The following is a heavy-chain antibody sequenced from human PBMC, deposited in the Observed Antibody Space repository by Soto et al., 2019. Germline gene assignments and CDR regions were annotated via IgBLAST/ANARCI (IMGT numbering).Heavy chain of an antibody. J-gene: IGHJ4*02. CDR2: ISYDGSNE. V-gene: IGHV3-30-3*01. CDR3: ARGTWGEAVTTSNFDY. D-gene: IGHD4-17*01. Sequence: GGSLRLSCAASGFTFSSYAMHWVRQAPGKGLEWVAVISYDGSNEYYADSVKGRFTISRDNSKNTLYLQMNSLRAEDTAVYYCARGTWGEAVTTSNFDYWGQGTLVTVSS. CDR1: GFTFSSYA.